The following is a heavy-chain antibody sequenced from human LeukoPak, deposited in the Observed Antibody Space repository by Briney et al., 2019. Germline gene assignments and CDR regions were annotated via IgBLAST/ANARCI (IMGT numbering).Heavy chain of an antibody. J-gene: IGHJ4*02. CDR3: ARNPWVGYFDY. CDR1: GGSISTYY. V-gene: IGHV4-59*01. Sequence: PSETLSLTCAVGGSISTYYWSWIRQPPGKGLEWIGYIYYSGSTNYNPSLKSRVTISVDTSKNQFSLKLSSVTAADTAVYYCARNPWVGYFDYWGQGTLVTASS. CDR2: IYYSGST. D-gene: IGHD1-26*01.